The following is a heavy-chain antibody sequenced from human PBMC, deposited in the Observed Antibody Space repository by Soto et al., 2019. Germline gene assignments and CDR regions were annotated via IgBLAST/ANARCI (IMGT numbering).Heavy chain of an antibody. Sequence: SETLSLTCTVSGGYISSYYWSWIRQPPGKGLEWIGYIYYSGSTNYNPSLKSRVTISVDTSKNQFSLKLSSVTAADTAVYYCASGYSSGWYGYWGQGTLVTVSS. CDR2: IYYSGST. J-gene: IGHJ4*02. CDR3: ASGYSSGWYGY. CDR1: GGYISSYY. V-gene: IGHV4-59*01. D-gene: IGHD6-19*01.